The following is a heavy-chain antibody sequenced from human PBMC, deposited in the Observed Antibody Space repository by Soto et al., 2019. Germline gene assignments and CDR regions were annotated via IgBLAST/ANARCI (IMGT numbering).Heavy chain of an antibody. CDR2: IYHTGHT. CDR1: NFSISSGYY. V-gene: IGHV4-38-2*02. J-gene: IGHJ4*02. D-gene: IGHD3-10*01. Sequence: PSETLSLTCIVSNFSISSGYYWGWIRQSPGKGLEWIATIYHTGHTYYHPSLKSRVTISVDTSENHFSLKLSSLTAADTAFYYFARVVGEVTRSGSLDLDFWGQGTMVTVSS. CDR3: ARVVGEVTRSGSLDLDF.